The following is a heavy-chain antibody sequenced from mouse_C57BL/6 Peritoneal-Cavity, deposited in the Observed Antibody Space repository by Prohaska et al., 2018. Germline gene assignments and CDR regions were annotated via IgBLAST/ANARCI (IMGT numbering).Heavy chain of an antibody. J-gene: IGHJ2*01. CDR2: IRSKSSKYVK. CDR3: VREYEWYFDY. Sequence: EVQLVESGGVLVQPKGSLKLSCAASGFTFNTYAMHWVRQAPGKGLEWVAGIRSKSSKYVKYDADSVKDRLTSSRDDSQSMLYLQMNNLKTEDTAMYYCVREYEWYFDYWGQGTTLTVSS. D-gene: IGHD1-3*01. V-gene: IGHV10-3*01. CDR1: GFTFNTYA.